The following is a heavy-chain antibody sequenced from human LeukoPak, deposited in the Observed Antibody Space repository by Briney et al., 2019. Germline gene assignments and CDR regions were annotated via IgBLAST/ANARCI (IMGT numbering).Heavy chain of an antibody. CDR1: GFTFDDYG. V-gene: IGHV3-20*04. Sequence: PGGSLRLCCAASGFTFDDYGMSWVRQAPGKGLEWVSGINWNGGSTGYADSVKGRFTISRDNSKGTLYLQMGSLRVEDMAVYYCARGSRYKSGWGYYFYYSTDVWGKGTTVTISS. J-gene: IGHJ6*03. CDR2: INWNGGST. CDR3: ARGSRYKSGWGYYFYYSTDV. D-gene: IGHD6-19*01.